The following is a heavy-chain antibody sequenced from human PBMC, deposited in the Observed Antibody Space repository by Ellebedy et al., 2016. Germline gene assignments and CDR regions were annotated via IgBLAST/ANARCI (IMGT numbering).Heavy chain of an antibody. V-gene: IGHV1-18*04. J-gene: IGHJ5*02. CDR2: ISVYNGDT. CDR3: VREGGGGWFDP. Sequence: ASVKVSCXASGYTFTGYHIHWVRQVPGQGLEWMGWISVYNGDTHYAQKVQGRVTMTTDTSMRTAYLEVRSLRSADTAVYYCVREGGGGWFDPWGQGTLVTVSS. CDR1: GYTFTGYH. D-gene: IGHD4-23*01.